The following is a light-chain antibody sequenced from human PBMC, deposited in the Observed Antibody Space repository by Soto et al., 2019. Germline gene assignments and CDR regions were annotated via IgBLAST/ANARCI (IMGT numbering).Light chain of an antibody. CDR3: QKFNSAPPWT. J-gene: IGKJ1*01. CDR1: QVISNY. V-gene: IGKV1-27*01. Sequence: DIPMTQSPSSLSASVGDRVTITCRASQVISNYLAWYQQKPGKLPKLLIYAASTLQPGVPSRFSGSGSGTDFTLTISSLQPEDVATYYCQKFNSAPPWTFGQGTKVEI. CDR2: AAS.